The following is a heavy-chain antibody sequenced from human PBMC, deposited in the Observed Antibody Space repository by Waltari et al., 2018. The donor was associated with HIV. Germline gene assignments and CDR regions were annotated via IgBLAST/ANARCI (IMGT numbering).Heavy chain of an antibody. V-gene: IGHV3-15*01. CDR3: TTGWFAYYYYGMDV. CDR2: IKSKTDGGTT. D-gene: IGHD3-10*01. Sequence: EVQLVESGGGLVKPGGSLRLSCAASGFTFSNAWMSWVRQAPWKGLEWVGRIKSKTDGGTTDYAAPVKGRFTISRDDSKNTLYLQMNSLKTEDTAVYYCTTGWFAYYYYGMDVWGQGTTVTVSS. J-gene: IGHJ6*02. CDR1: GFTFSNAW.